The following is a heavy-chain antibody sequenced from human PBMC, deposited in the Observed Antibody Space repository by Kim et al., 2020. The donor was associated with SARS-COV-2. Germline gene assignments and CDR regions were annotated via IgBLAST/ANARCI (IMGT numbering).Heavy chain of an antibody. CDR1: GGSISSYY. D-gene: IGHD3-3*01. J-gene: IGHJ4*02. CDR2: IYYSGST. Sequence: SETLSLTCTVSGGSISSYYWSWIRQPPGKGLEWIGYIYYSGSTNYNPSLKSRVTISVDTSKNRFSLKLSSVTAADTAVYYCARDPPATIFGVVTAFDYWGQGTLVTVSS. V-gene: IGHV4-59*13. CDR3: ARDPPATIFGVVTAFDY.